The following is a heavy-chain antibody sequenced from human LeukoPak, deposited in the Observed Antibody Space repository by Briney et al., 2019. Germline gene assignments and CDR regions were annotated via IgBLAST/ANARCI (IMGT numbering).Heavy chain of an antibody. CDR1: GFTFNMYS. D-gene: IGHD4/OR15-4a*01. V-gene: IGHV3-53*01. J-gene: IGHJ4*02. CDR3: ARRAGAYSHPYDY. CDR2: IYSDNT. Sequence: PGGSLRLSCAASGFTFNMYSMSWVRQAPGKGLEWVSFIYSDNTHYSDSVKGRFTISRDNSKNTLYLQMNSLRAEDTAVYYCARRAGAYSHPYDYWGQGTLVTVSS.